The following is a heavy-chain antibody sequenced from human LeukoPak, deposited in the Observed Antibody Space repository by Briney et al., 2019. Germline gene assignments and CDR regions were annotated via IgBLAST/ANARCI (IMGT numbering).Heavy chain of an antibody. CDR2: ISSSSSYI. Sequence: GGSLRLSCAASGFTFSSYTMNWVRQDPGKGLEWVSAISSSSSYIHYADSVKGRFTISRDNAKNSLYLQMNSLRADDTAVYYCARDSSGWYHGMDVWGQGTTVTVSS. J-gene: IGHJ6*02. V-gene: IGHV3-21*01. CDR3: ARDSSGWYHGMDV. D-gene: IGHD6-19*01. CDR1: GFTFSSYT.